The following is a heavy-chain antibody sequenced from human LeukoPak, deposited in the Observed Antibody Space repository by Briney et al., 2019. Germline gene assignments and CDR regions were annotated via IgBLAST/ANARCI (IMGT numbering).Heavy chain of an antibody. CDR1: GYTFTSYG. D-gene: IGHD2-2*01. J-gene: IGHJ4*02. V-gene: IGHV1-18*01. CDR2: ISAYNGNT. Sequence: ASVKVSCKASGYTFTSYGISWVRQAPGQGLEWMGWISAYNGNTNYAQKLQGRVTMTTATSTSTAYMDLRSLRSDDTAVYYCARDLEDIVVVPAAYTFDYWGQGTLVTVSS. CDR3: ARDLEDIVVVPAAYTFDY.